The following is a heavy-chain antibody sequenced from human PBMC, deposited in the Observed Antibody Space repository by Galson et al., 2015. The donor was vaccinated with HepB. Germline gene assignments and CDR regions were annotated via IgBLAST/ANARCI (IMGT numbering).Heavy chain of an antibody. D-gene: IGHD5-24*01. CDR3: VRGSEDGYNSYWFFDL. Sequence: LSLTCTVSGGSIRNNYWSWIRQPPGKGLEWIGYISYSGSTNYNPSLQSRVTILGDASKNQFSLKLSSVTAADTAVYYCVRGSEDGYNSYWFFDLWGRGTLVTVSS. J-gene: IGHJ2*01. V-gene: IGHV4-59*01. CDR2: ISYSGST. CDR1: GGSIRNNY.